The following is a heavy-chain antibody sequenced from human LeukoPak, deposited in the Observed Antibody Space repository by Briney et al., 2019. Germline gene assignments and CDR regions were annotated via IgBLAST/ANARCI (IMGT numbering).Heavy chain of an antibody. CDR1: GFTFTTYS. CDR2: ISSSSTYI. D-gene: IGHD3-10*01. V-gene: IGHV3-21*01. J-gene: IGHJ4*02. Sequence: GGSLRLSCAASGFTFTTYSMNWVRQAPGKGLEWVSSISSSSTYIYYADSVKGRFTISRDNAKNSLYLQMNSLRAEDTALYYCAPSYGSGSYPLDFWGREPWSPSPQ. CDR3: APSYGSGSYPLDF.